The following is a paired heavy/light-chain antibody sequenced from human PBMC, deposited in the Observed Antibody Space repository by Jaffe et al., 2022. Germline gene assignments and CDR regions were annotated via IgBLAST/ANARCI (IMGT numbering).Heavy chain of an antibody. CDR2: ISAYNGNT. Sequence: QVQLVQSGAEVKKPGASVKVSCKASGYTFTSYGISWVRQAPGQGLEWMGWISAYNGNTNYAQKLQGRVTMTTDTSTSTAYMELRSLRSDDTAVYYCARGADITIFGVVTPDFDYWGQGTLVTVSS. V-gene: IGHV1-18*01. CDR1: GYTFTSYG. J-gene: IGHJ4*02. D-gene: IGHD3-3*01. CDR3: ARGADITIFGVVTPDFDY.
Light chain of an antibody. CDR1: SLRSYY. CDR2: GKN. Sequence: SSELTQDPAVSVALGQTVRITCQGDSLRSYYASWYQQKPGQAPVLVIYGKNNRPSGIPDRFSGSSSGNTASLTITGAQAEDEADYYCNSRDSSGNHLNWVFGGGTKLTVL. J-gene: IGLJ3*02. CDR3: NSRDSSGNHLNWV. V-gene: IGLV3-19*01.